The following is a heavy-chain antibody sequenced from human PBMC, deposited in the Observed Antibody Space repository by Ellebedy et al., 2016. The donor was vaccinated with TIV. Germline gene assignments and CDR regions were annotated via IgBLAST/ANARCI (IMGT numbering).Heavy chain of an antibody. CDR2: IDTSTGNP. V-gene: IGHV7-4-1*01. Sequence: AASVKVSCKGSGYTFTSYPMNWVRQAPGQGLEWMGWIDTSTGNPSYAQGFTGRFVFSLDTSASTAYLHIRSLRAEDTAVYYCAREYSSGWRSFDYWGQGTLVTVSS. J-gene: IGHJ4*02. CDR3: AREYSSGWRSFDY. D-gene: IGHD6-19*01. CDR1: GYTFTSYP.